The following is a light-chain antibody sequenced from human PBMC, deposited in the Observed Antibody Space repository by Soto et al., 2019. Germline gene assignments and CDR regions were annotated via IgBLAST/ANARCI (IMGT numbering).Light chain of an antibody. Sequence: QSALTQPASVSGSPGKSITISCTGTSSDVGGSNYVSWYQQHPGKAPKLMIYDVINRPSGVSNRFSGSKSGNTDSLTISGLQAEDEADYYCGSYTSSSTQYVFGTGTKLTVL. CDR1: SSDVGGSNY. CDR2: DVI. V-gene: IGLV2-14*01. J-gene: IGLJ1*01. CDR3: GSYTSSSTQYV.